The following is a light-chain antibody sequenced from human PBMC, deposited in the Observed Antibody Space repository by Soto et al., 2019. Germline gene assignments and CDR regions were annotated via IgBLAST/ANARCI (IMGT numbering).Light chain of an antibody. Sequence: EIVLTQSPGTLSLSPGERATLSCRASQSVSSSYLAWYQQKPGQAPRLLIYDASSRATGIPARFSGSGSGQGFTLPISGLEPEDFAVYYCQQDGSTPLFTFGPGTKVDIK. J-gene: IGKJ3*01. CDR1: QSVSSSY. CDR2: DAS. CDR3: QQDGSTPLFT. V-gene: IGKV3-20*01.